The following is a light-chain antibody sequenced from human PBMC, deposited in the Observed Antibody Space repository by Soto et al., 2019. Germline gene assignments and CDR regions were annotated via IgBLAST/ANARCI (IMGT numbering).Light chain of an antibody. CDR1: QTISTW. CDR2: DAS. V-gene: IGKV1-12*01. CDR3: QQTNSFPWT. Sequence: DIQVTQSPPTLSASVGDRVTITCRASQTISTWMAWYQQKPGKAPKLLVYDASTLQSGVASRFSGSGSGTDFTLTISSLQPEDSATYYCQQTNSFPWTFGQGTKVDIK. J-gene: IGKJ1*01.